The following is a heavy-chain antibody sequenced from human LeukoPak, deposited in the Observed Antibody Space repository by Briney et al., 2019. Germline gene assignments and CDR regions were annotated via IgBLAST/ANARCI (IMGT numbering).Heavy chain of an antibody. V-gene: IGHV3-21*01. CDR2: ISSISSGL. CDR1: GFSFSSYS. J-gene: IGHJ4*02. D-gene: IGHD6-13*01. Sequence: GGSLRLSCAASGFSFSSYSMNWVRPAPGKGLEWVSSISSISSGLYYANSVRGRFTISRDNAKNSLYLHMDSLSAEDTAVYYCARDADSSWYLGAFDYWGQGTVVTVSS. CDR3: ARDADSSWYLGAFDY.